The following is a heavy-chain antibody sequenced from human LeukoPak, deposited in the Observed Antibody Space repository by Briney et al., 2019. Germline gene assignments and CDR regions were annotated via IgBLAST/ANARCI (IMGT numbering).Heavy chain of an antibody. CDR3: VRMTTVTTLDY. Sequence: GGSLRLSCAASGFTFSSYAMHWVRQAPGKGLEWVAVISYDGSNKYYADSVKGRFTISRDNSKNTLYLQMNSLRAEDTAVYYCVRMTTVTTLDYWGQGTLVTVSS. V-gene: IGHV3-30-3*01. CDR2: ISYDGSNK. CDR1: GFTFSSYA. J-gene: IGHJ4*02. D-gene: IGHD4-17*01.